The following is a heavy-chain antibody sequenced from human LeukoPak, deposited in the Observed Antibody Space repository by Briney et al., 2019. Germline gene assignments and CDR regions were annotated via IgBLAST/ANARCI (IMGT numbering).Heavy chain of an antibody. CDR1: GFTFSSYS. V-gene: IGHV3-21*01. CDR3: ASDERDSSGYPRDY. D-gene: IGHD3-22*01. CDR2: ISSSSSYI. Sequence: PGGSLRLSCAASGFTFSSYSMNWVRQAPGKGLEWVSSISSSSSYIYYADSVKGRFTISRDNAKNSLYLQMNSLRAEDTAVYYCASDERDSSGYPRDYWGQGTLVTVSS. J-gene: IGHJ4*02.